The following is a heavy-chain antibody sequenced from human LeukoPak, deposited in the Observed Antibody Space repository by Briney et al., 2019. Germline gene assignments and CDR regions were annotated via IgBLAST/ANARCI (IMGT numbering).Heavy chain of an antibody. CDR2: IKSKVDGGTT. CDR3: ATGSNGWYYSDR. J-gene: IGHJ4*02. V-gene: IGHV3-15*01. CDR1: GSSFINAW. D-gene: IGHD6-19*01. Sequence: GGSLRLSCAASGSSFINAWMSWVRQAPGKGLAWVGRIKSKVDGGTTDYAAPVKGNFTISRDDSKDTLYLQMNSLKTEDTAMYYCATGSNGWYYSDRWGQGTLVTVSS.